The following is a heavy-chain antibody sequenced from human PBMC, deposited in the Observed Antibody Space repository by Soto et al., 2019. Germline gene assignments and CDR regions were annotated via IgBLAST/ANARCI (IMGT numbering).Heavy chain of an antibody. CDR1: GFSFSSYA. Sequence: PGGSLRLSCAASGFSFSSYAMSWVRQAPGKGLEWVSGISGRGGSTYYADSMKGRFTISRDNSKNTLYLQINSLRAEDTGLYYCAKVWVRGSGGSPLYFDSWGQGTLVTVSS. CDR2: ISGRGGST. CDR3: AKVWVRGSGGSPLYFDS. D-gene: IGHD3-10*01. J-gene: IGHJ4*01. V-gene: IGHV3-23*01.